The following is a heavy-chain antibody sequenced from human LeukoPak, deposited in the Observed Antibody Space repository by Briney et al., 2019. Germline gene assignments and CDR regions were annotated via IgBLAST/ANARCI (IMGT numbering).Heavy chain of an antibody. CDR2: INHSGST. D-gene: IGHD5-12*01. V-gene: IGHV4-34*01. CDR3: ARAHGGGYSGPIPVNFDY. CDR1: GGSFSGYY. Sequence: SETLSLTCAVYGGSFSGYYWSWIRQPPGKGLEWIGEINHSGSTNYNPSLKSRVTISVDTSKNQFSLKLSSVTAADTAVYYCARAHGGGYSGPIPVNFDYWGQGTLVTVSS. J-gene: IGHJ4*02.